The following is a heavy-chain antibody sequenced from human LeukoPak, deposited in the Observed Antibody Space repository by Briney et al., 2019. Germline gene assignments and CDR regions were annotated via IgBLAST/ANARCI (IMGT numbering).Heavy chain of an antibody. CDR3: AKEYYDSSGYLSD. D-gene: IGHD3-22*01. CDR2: ISGSGGST. Sequence: AGSLRLFCAASGFTFSSYAMSWVRQAPGKGLEWVSAISGSGGSTYYADSVKGRFTISRDNSKNTLYLQMNSLRAEDTAVYYCAKEYYDSSGYLSDWGQGTLVTVSS. J-gene: IGHJ4*02. CDR1: GFTFSSYA. V-gene: IGHV3-23*01.